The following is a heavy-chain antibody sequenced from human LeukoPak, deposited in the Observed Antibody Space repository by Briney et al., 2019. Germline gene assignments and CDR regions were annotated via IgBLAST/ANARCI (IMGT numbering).Heavy chain of an antibody. CDR2: IYYSGST. CDR1: GGSISSSSYY. V-gene: IGHV4-39*07. Sequence: SETLSLTCTVSGGSISSSSYYWGWIRQPPGKGLKWIGSIYYSGSTYYNPSLKSRVTISVDTSKNQFSLKLSSVTAADTAVYYCARDWLRGNSWAPIVWYYYGMDVWGQGTTVTVSS. D-gene: IGHD2-2*01. J-gene: IGHJ6*02. CDR3: ARDWLRGNSWAPIVWYYYGMDV.